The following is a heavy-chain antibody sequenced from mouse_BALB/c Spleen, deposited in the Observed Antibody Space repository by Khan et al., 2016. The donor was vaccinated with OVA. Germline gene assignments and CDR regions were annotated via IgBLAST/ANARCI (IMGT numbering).Heavy chain of an antibody. Sequence: QVQLQQSGPELVKPGASLKLSCMASGFTFTDYFIDWVRQSPDQGLEWIGDIFPESGNPFYNENFKDKATLTADKSSNTAYMQLRSLTSEAAAVDYCARAWYSVFDYWGQGTTLTVSA. D-gene: IGHD1-1*02. J-gene: IGHJ2*01. CDR3: ARAWYSVFDY. V-gene: IGHV1-77*01. CDR1: GFTFTDYF. CDR2: IFPESGNP.